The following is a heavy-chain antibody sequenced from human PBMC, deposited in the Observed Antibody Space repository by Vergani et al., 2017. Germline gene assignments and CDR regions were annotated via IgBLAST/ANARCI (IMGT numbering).Heavy chain of an antibody. Sequence: EVQLVESGGGLVQPGRSLRLSCAASGFTFDDYAMHWVRQAPGKGLEWVSGISWNSGSIGYADSVKGRFTISRDNAKNSLYLQMNSLRAEDTAVYYCASDCSSTSCYPSLYYYYYYMDVWGKGTTVTVSS. CDR3: ASDCSSTSCYPSLYYYYYYMDV. CDR1: GFTFDDYA. CDR2: ISWNSGSI. V-gene: IGHV3-9*01. J-gene: IGHJ6*03. D-gene: IGHD2-2*01.